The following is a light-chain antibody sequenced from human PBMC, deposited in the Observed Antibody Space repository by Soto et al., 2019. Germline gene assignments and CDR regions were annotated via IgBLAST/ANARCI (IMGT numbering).Light chain of an antibody. CDR1: SSDVGGYNY. CDR3: SSFVHKNNLL. CDR2: EVD. V-gene: IGLV2-14*01. Sequence: QSALTQPASVSGSPGQSITISCTGTSSDVGGYNYVSWYQQHSGNAPKLIIYEVDKRPSGVPNRFSGSKSGNTASLTISGLQAEDEADYYCSSFVHKNNLLFGGGTKLTVL. J-gene: IGLJ2*01.